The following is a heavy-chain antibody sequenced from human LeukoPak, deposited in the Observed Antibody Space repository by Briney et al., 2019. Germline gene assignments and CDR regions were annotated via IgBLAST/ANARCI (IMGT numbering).Heavy chain of an antibody. Sequence: GGSLRLSCAASGFTFSSYSMNWVRQAPGKGLEWVSSISSSSSYIYYADSVKGRFTISRDNAKNSLYLQMNSLRAEDTAVYYCARVSSPSWATDNFDYWGQGTLVTVSS. D-gene: IGHD5-12*01. CDR3: ARVSSPSWATDNFDY. V-gene: IGHV3-21*01. CDR2: ISSSSSYI. CDR1: GFTFSSYS. J-gene: IGHJ4*02.